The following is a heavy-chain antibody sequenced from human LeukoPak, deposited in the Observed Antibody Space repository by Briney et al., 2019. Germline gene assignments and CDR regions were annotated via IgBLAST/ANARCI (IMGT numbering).Heavy chain of an antibody. CDR3: ARTYYYDSSGYYYYSDY. J-gene: IGHJ4*02. Sequence: SVKVSCKASGGTFSSYAISWVRQAPGQGLEWMGGIIPIFGTANYAQKFQGRVTITADESTSTAYMELSSLRSEDTAVYYCARTYYYDSSGYYYYSDYWGQGTLVTVSS. CDR2: IIPIFGTA. D-gene: IGHD3-22*01. V-gene: IGHV1-69*13. CDR1: GGTFSSYA.